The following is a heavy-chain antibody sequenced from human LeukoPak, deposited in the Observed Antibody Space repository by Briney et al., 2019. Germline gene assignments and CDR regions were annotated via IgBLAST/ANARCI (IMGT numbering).Heavy chain of an antibody. V-gene: IGHV1-18*01. D-gene: IGHD3-10*01. CDR2: ISAENGNT. Sequence: ASVKVSCKASGYTFINYGISWVRQAPGQGLEWMGWISAENGNTGYVENLQGRVTMTTDTSSSTVYMELSSLRSEDTAVYYCARAALLWFGELSGNWFDPWGQGTLVTVSS. CDR1: GYTFINYG. CDR3: ARAALLWFGELSGNWFDP. J-gene: IGHJ5*02.